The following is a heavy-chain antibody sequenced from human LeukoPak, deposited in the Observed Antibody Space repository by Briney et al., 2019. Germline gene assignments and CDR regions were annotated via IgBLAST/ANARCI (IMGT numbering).Heavy chain of an antibody. CDR1: GFTFSSYG. CDR2: IWYDGSNK. J-gene: IGHJ4*02. Sequence: PGGSLRLPCAASGFTFSSYGMHWVRQAPGKGLEWVAVIWYDGSNKYYADSVKGRFTISRDNSKNTLYLQMNSLRAEDTAVYYCAKGHLWFGELPPLDYWGQGTLVTVSS. CDR3: AKGHLWFGELPPLDY. D-gene: IGHD3-10*01. V-gene: IGHV3-30*02.